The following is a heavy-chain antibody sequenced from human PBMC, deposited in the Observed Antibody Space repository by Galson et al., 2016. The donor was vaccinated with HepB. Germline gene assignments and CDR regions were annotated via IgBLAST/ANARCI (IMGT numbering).Heavy chain of an antibody. V-gene: IGHV3-23*01. J-gene: IGHJ4*02. D-gene: IGHD5-18*01. CDR1: AFGFSSYA. Sequence: SLRLSCAASAFGFSSYAMAWVRQAPGKGLEWVPGISRDGGRTYYADSAKGRFTISRDNAKNSLYLQMNRLRAEDTAVYFCARDMAGYSYGFGFDYWGQGTRVTVSS. CDR3: ARDMAGYSYGFGFDY. CDR2: ISRDGGRT.